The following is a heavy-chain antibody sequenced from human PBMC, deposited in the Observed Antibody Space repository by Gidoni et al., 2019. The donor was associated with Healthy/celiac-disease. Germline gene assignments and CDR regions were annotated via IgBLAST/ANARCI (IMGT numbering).Heavy chain of an antibody. Sequence: EVQLVESGGGLVQPGGSLRLSCAASGFTCSSYWMSWVRQAPGKGLEWVANIKQDGSEKYYVDSVKGRFTISRDNAKNSLYLQMNSLRAEDTAVYYCARGDIWVSGSHVDYWGQGTLVTVSS. J-gene: IGHJ4*02. CDR1: GFTCSSYW. CDR3: ARGDIWVSGSHVDY. D-gene: IGHD3-10*01. CDR2: IKQDGSEK. V-gene: IGHV3-7*03.